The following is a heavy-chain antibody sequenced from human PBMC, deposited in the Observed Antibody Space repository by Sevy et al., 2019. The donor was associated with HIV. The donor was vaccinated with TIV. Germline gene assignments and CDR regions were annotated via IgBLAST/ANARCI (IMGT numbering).Heavy chain of an antibody. CDR2: VTSDGTT. Sequence: GGSLRLSCAASGLTLTTTGMSWVRQAPGKGLEWVAGVTSDGTTYYADSVRDRLTVSRDNSKNTLYLQLNSLRADDTAMFYCARGFITMLTDLVYWGQGTLVADSS. CDR1: GLTLTTTG. D-gene: IGHD2-8*01. CDR3: ARGFITMLTDLVY. J-gene: IGHJ4*02. V-gene: IGHV3-23*01.